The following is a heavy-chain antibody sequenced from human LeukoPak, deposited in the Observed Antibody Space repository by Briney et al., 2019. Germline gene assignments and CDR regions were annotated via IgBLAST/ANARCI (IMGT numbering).Heavy chain of an antibody. CDR1: GHTFTGYY. CDR3: ASNDFWSGYYYFDY. D-gene: IGHD3-3*01. Sequence: GASVKVSCKASGHTFTGYYMHWVRQAPGQGLEWMGWINPNSGGTNYAQKFQGRVTMTRDTSISTAYMELSRLRSDDTAVYYCASNDFWSGYYYFDYWGQGTLVTVSS. J-gene: IGHJ4*02. CDR2: INPNSGGT. V-gene: IGHV1-2*02.